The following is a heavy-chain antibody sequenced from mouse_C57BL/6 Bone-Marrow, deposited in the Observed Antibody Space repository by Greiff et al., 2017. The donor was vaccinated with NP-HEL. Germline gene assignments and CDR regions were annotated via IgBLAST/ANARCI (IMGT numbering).Heavy chain of an antibody. CDR3: ARWAGAYAMDC. V-gene: IGHV1-4*01. Sequence: QVQLKQSGAELARPGASVKMSCKASGYTFTSYTMHWVKQRPGQGLEWIGYINPSSGYTKYNQKFKDKATLTADKSSSTAYMQLSSLTSEDSAVYYCARWAGAYAMDCWGQGTSVTVSS. CDR1: GYTFTSYT. CDR2: INPSSGYT. J-gene: IGHJ4*01.